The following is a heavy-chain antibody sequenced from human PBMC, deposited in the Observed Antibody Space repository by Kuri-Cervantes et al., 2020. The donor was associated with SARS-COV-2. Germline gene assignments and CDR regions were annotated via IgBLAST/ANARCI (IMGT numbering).Heavy chain of an antibody. CDR2: IKSKTDGGTT. CDR3: TTSGGTFLGAGSSRN. J-gene: IGHJ4*02. D-gene: IGHD1-26*01. V-gene: IGHV3-15*01. CDR1: GFTFSYYG. Sequence: GESLKISCAASGFTFSYYGMHWVRQAPGKGLEWVGRIKSKTDGGTTDYAAPVKGRFTISRDDSKNTLYLQMNSLKTEDTAVYYCTTSGGTFLGAGSSRNWGQGTLVTVSS.